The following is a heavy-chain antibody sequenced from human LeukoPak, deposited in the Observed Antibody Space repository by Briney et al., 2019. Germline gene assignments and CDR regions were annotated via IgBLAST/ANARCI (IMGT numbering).Heavy chain of an antibody. V-gene: IGHV3-23*01. CDR3: AKDTAYCGGDCYWGYFDY. CDR1: GLTFRSYA. CDR2: ISGSGGST. Sequence: GGSLRLSCAASGLTFRSYAMNWVRQAPGKGLEWVSAISGSGGSTYYADSVKGRFTISRDNSKNTLYLQMNSLRAEDTAVYYCAKDTAYCGGDCYWGYFDYWGQGTLVTVSS. D-gene: IGHD2-21*02. J-gene: IGHJ4*02.